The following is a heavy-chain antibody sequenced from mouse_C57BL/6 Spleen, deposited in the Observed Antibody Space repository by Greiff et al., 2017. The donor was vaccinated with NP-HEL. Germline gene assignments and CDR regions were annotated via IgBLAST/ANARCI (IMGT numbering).Heavy chain of an antibody. CDR1: GYTFTNYW. CDR2: IYPGGGYT. Sequence: QVQLQQSGAELVRPGTSVKMSCKASGYTFTNYWIGWAKQRPGHGLEWIGDIYPGGGYTNYNEKFKGKATLTADKSSSTAYMQFSSLTSEDSAIYYCARGGGEYYYAMDYWGQGTSVTVSS. CDR3: ARGGGEYYYAMDY. V-gene: IGHV1-63*01. J-gene: IGHJ4*01.